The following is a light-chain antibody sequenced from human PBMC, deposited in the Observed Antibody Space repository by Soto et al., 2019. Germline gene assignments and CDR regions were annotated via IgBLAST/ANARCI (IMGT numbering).Light chain of an antibody. J-gene: IGKJ2*01. Sequence: IVMTQSPATLSVSPGERVTLSCRASETVRTNLAWFQQKPGQTPRLLIFGASTRATGIPTRFTGSGSETEFTLTIGSLQSEDLAVYYCQQYYNWPPYTFGQGTKLDI. CDR2: GAS. CDR3: QQYYNWPPYT. CDR1: ETVRTN. V-gene: IGKV3-15*01.